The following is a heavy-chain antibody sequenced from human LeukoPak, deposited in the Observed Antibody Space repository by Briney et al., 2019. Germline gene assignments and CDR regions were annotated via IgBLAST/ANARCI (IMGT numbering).Heavy chain of an antibody. D-gene: IGHD3-9*01. J-gene: IGHJ4*02. CDR2: INSGGDYK. CDR3: ARGHYDVLASSYKWTPDY. Sequence: GGSLRLSCASSGFTFNTFNMNWFHQAPGKGLEWVSSINSGGDYKYYADSVKGRFTTSRDNAKNSLSLQLNTLRVEDTAIYYCARGHYDVLASSYKWTPDYWGQGTLVTVSS. V-gene: IGHV3-21*01. CDR1: GFTFNTFN.